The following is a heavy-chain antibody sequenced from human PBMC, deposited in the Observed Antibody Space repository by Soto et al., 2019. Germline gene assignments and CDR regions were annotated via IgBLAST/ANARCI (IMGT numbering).Heavy chain of an antibody. Sequence: PGGSLRLSCAASGFTFSDYYMSWVRQAPGKGLEWVSAISGSGGSTYYADSVKGRFTISRDNSKNTLYLQMNSLRAEDTAVYYCANSFIGELDGYYYGMDVWGQGTTVTVSS. CDR2: ISGSGGST. J-gene: IGHJ6*02. CDR3: ANSFIGELDGYYYGMDV. V-gene: IGHV3-23*01. CDR1: GFTFSDYY. D-gene: IGHD3-10*01.